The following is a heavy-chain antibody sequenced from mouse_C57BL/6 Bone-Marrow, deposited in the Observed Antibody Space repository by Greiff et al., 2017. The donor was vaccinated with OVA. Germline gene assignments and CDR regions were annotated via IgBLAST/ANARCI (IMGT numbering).Heavy chain of an antibody. CDR3: ARQIGYVAY. D-gene: IGHD1-2*01. V-gene: IGHV5-12*01. CDR2: ISNGGGST. CDR1: GFTFSDYY. Sequence: EVKLVESGGGLVQPGGSLKLSCAASGFTFSDYYMYWVRQTPEKRLEWVAYISNGGGSTYYPDTVKGRFTISRDNAKNTLYLQMSRLKSEDTAMYYCARQIGYVAYWGQGTLVTVSA. J-gene: IGHJ3*01.